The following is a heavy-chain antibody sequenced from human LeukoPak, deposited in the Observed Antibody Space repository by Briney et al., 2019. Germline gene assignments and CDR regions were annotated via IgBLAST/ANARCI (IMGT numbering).Heavy chain of an antibody. V-gene: IGHV3-48*01. CDR2: ISSSSSSTI. D-gene: IGHD3-22*01. CDR1: GFTFSSYS. CDR3: ARPKTYYYDSSDAFDI. J-gene: IGHJ3*02. Sequence: GGSLRLSCAASGFTFSSYSMNWVRQAPGKGLEWVSYISSSSSSTIYYADSVKGRFTISRDNAKNSLYLQMNSLRAEDTAVYYCARPKTYYYDSSDAFDIWGQGTMVTVSS.